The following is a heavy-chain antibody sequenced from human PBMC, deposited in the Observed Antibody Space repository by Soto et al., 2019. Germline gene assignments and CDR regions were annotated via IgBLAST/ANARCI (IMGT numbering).Heavy chain of an antibody. CDR2: ISGSGGST. CDR3: AKGDSSGYYYVGDAFDI. V-gene: IGHV3-23*01. D-gene: IGHD3-22*01. J-gene: IGHJ3*02. Sequence: GGSLRLSCAASGFTFSSYAMSWVRQAPGKGLEWVSAISGSGGSTYYADSVKGRFTISRDNSKNTLYLQMNSLRAEDTAVYYCAKGDSSGYYYVGDAFDIWGQGTMVTVSS. CDR1: GFTFSSYA.